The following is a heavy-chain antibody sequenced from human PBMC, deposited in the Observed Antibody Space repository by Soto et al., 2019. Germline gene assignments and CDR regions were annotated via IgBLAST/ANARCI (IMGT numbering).Heavy chain of an antibody. D-gene: IGHD6-19*01. CDR3: ARDQGGQNSSGWSWGLDY. CDR2: INHSGST. J-gene: IGHJ4*02. V-gene: IGHV4-34*01. CDR1: GGSFSGYY. Sequence: PSETLSLTCAVYGGSFSGYYWSWIRQPPGKGLEWIGEINHSGSTNYNPSLKSRVTISVDTSKNQFSLKLSSVTAADTAVYYCARDQGGQNSSGWSWGLDYWGQGTLVTVSS.